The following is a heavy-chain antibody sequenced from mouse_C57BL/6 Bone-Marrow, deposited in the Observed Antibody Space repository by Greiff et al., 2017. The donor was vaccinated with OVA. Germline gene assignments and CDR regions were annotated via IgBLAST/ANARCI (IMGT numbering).Heavy chain of an antibody. Sequence: QVQLQQPGAELVKPGASVKLSCKASGYTFTSYWMHWVKQRPGQGLEWIGMIHPNSGSTNYNEKFKSKATLTVDKSSSTAYMQLSSLTSEDSAVYYSARTRYYGSSFSFDYWGQGTTLTVSS. D-gene: IGHD1-1*01. CDR1: GYTFTSYW. J-gene: IGHJ2*01. CDR3: ARTRYYGSSFSFDY. CDR2: IHPNSGST. V-gene: IGHV1-64*01.